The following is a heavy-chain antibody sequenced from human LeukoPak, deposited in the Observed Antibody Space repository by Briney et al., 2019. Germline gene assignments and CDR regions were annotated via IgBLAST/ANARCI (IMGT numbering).Heavy chain of an antibody. Sequence: SETLSLTCKVSGVSMTPYYWSWIRQSPGRGLEWIGYIYYSGSSNYNPSLKGRVTMSLDTSENHVSLTLTSVTAADTAVYYCARRWELRASVMAFDIWGQGTMVTVSS. CDR1: GVSMTPYY. D-gene: IGHD1-26*01. CDR3: ARRWELRASVMAFDI. V-gene: IGHV4-59*01. J-gene: IGHJ3*02. CDR2: IYYSGSS.